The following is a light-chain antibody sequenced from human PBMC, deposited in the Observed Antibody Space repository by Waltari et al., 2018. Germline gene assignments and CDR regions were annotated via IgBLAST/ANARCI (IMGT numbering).Light chain of an antibody. J-gene: IGKJ1*01. V-gene: IGKV3-20*01. CDR3: QQYGSSPWT. CDR1: ETVPAGY. CDR2: GVS. Sequence: IVLTQSPGTLSLSPGQRATLSCRASETVPAGYLAWYQQKPGQSPRLLIYGVSIRATDIPDRFSGSGSGTDFTLTVSRLEPEDFAVYYCQQYGSSPWTFGQGTRVEI.